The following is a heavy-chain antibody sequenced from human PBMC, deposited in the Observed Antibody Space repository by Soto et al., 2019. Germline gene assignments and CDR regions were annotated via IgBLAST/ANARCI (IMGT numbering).Heavy chain of an antibody. V-gene: IGHV1-69*04. D-gene: IGHD4-4*01. CDR2: IIPIIGII. CDR3: AGDPDSHYNDSHASSYP. Sequence: SVKVSCKASGGTFSTYTITWVRQAPGQGLEWMGRIIPIIGIINYAQKSHGRVTISADKFTVTAYMELTGLRSDDTAVYYCAGDPDSHYNDSHASSYPWGQGTLVTV. CDR1: GGTFSTYT. J-gene: IGHJ4*02.